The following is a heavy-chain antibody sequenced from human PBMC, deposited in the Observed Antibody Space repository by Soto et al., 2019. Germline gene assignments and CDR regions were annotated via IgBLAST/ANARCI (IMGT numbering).Heavy chain of an antibody. V-gene: IGHV3-33*01. CDR1: GFTFSSYG. CDR2: IWYDGSNK. Sequence: QVQLVESGGGVVQPGRSLRLSCAASGFTFSSYGMHWVRQAPGKGLEWVAVIWYDGSNKYYADSVKGRFTISRDNSKNTLYLQMNSLRAEDTAVYYCARDGREGAYCSGGSCYSWYFDPWGRGTLVTVSS. D-gene: IGHD2-15*01. CDR3: ARDGREGAYCSGGSCYSWYFDP. J-gene: IGHJ2*01.